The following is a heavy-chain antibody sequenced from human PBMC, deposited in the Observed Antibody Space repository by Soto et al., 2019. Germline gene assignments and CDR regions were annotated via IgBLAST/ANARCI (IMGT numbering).Heavy chain of an antibody. V-gene: IGHV3-23*01. D-gene: IGHD6-13*01. CDR3: ARAAAALDY. CDR1: GFTFSDYA. Sequence: GGSLRLSCLASGFTFSDYAMTWVRHVPGRGLEWVASLDGAGGSTYYADSVRGRFTISRDNAKNSLYLQMNSLRAEDTAVYYCARAAAALDYWGQGXLVTVYS. J-gene: IGHJ4*02. CDR2: LDGAGGST.